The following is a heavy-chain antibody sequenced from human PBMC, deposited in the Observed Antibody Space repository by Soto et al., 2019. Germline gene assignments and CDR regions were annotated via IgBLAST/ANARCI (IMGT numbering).Heavy chain of an antibody. CDR3: ARQVNFSYYYGMDV. CDR1: GFTFSSYG. CDR2: ISYDGSNK. V-gene: IGHV3-30*03. Sequence: QVQLVESGGGVVQPGRSLRLSCAASGFTFSSYGMHWVRQAPGKGLEWVAVISYDGSNKYYADSVKGRFTISRDNSKNTLYLRMNSLRAEDTAVYYCARQVNFSYYYGMDVWGQGTTVTVS. J-gene: IGHJ6*02.